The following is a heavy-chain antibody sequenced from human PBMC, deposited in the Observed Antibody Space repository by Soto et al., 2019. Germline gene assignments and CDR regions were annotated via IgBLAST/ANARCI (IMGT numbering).Heavy chain of an antibody. V-gene: IGHV3-15*01. Sequence: GGSLRLSCAASGFTFSNAWMSWVRQAPGKGLEWVGRIKSKTDGGTTDYAAPVKGRFTISRDDSKNTLYLQMNSLKTEDTAVYYCTTDSGSYYPYYYYGMDVWGQGTTVTVSS. D-gene: IGHD1-26*01. J-gene: IGHJ6*02. CDR1: GFTFSNAW. CDR2: IKSKTDGGTT. CDR3: TTDSGSYYPYYYYGMDV.